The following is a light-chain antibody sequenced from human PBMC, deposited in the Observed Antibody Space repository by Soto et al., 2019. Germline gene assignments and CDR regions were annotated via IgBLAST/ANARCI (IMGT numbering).Light chain of an antibody. V-gene: IGKV1-5*01. CDR2: GAS. Sequence: GDRVTITCRASQTISTWLAWYQQKPGKAPKLLIYGASSLQSGVPSRFSGIGSGTEFTLTISSLQPDDFVTYYCQQYNTYPWTFGQGTRVEIK. J-gene: IGKJ1*01. CDR1: QTISTW. CDR3: QQYNTYPWT.